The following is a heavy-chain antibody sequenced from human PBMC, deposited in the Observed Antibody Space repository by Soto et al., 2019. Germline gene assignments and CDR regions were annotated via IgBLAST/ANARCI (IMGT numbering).Heavy chain of an antibody. CDR2: LYTRGTT. V-gene: IGHV4-4*07. D-gene: IGHD3-16*01. J-gene: IGHJ4*02. CDR1: GASISNFY. Sequence: NPSETLSLTCSVSGASISNFYWSWIRQSAGKGLEWIGRLYTRGTTDYNPSLKSRVTMSIDTSKNRVSLSLTSVTAADTAVYYCAKGGTYSFDSWGQGIVVTVSS. CDR3: AKGGTYSFDS.